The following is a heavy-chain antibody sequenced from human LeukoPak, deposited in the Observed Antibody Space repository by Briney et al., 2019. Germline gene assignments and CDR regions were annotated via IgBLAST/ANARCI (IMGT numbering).Heavy chain of an antibody. J-gene: IGHJ4*02. D-gene: IGHD3-10*01. CDR2: IYYSGST. V-gene: IGHV4-59*01. CDR3: ARGRPQLGDFDY. Sequence: SETLSLTCTVSGGSISSYYWSWIRQPPGKGLEWIGYIYYSGSTNYNPSLKSRVTISVDTSKNQFSLKLSSVTAADTAVYYCARGRPQLGDFDYWGQGTLVTVSS. CDR1: GGSISSYY.